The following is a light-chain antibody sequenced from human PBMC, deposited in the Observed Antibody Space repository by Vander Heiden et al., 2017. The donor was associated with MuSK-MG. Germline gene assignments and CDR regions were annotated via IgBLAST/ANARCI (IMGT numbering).Light chain of an antibody. CDR2: DAS. J-gene: IGKJ2*01. V-gene: IGKV3-20*01. CDR3: QQYGTSPFT. CDR1: QSVIINY. Sequence: EIVLTQSPGTLFLSPGERATLSCRASQSVIINYLAWYQQRPGQAPRLLIYDASSRATGIADRFRGSGSGTDFTLTINGLDPEDSAVYYCQQYGTSPFTFGQGTKLEIK.